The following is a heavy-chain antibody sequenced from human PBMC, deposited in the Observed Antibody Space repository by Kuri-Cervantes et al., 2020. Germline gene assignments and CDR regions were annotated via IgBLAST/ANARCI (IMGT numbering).Heavy chain of an antibody. CDR1: GFTFSTCA. CDR3: AKDIVPYSGKMMDAFDI. D-gene: IGHD1-26*01. CDR2: IPGRGGRK. V-gene: IGHV3-23*01. J-gene: IGHJ3*02. Sequence: GESLKISCTASGFTFSTCAMSWVRQSPGKGLEWVSCIPGRGGRKLYPGSVKGRFTISRDNAKNSLYLQMNSLRAEDTALYYCAKDIVPYSGKMMDAFDIWGQGTMVTVSS.